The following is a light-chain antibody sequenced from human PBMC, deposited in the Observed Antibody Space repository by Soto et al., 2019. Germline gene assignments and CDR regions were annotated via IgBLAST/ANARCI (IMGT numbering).Light chain of an antibody. CDR2: VNTDGSH. J-gene: IGLJ3*02. V-gene: IGLV4-69*01. CDR3: QTWGTGIQV. CDR1: SGHSNYA. Sequence: QSVLTQSPSASASLGASVKLTCTLSSGHSNYAIAWHQQQPEKGPRYLMRVNTDGSHTKGDRIPDRFSGSSSGAERYLTISRLQSEDEADYYCQTWGTGIQVFGGGTKLTVL.